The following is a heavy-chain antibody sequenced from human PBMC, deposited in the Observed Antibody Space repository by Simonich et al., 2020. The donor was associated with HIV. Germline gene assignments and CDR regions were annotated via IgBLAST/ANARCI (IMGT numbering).Heavy chain of an antibody. D-gene: IGHD5-12*01. CDR1: GGSFSGYY. V-gene: IGHV4-34*01. CDR3: ARRSGYALDY. CDR2: TEQREST. Sequence: QVHLQQWGAGLLKPSETLSLTCAVYGGSFSGYYWSWIRQPPGKGLEWIGETEQRESTSYNPSRKSGVTMAVDTSKNQFSLKRTSVTAADTAVYYCARRSGYALDYWGQGTLVTVSS. J-gene: IGHJ4*02.